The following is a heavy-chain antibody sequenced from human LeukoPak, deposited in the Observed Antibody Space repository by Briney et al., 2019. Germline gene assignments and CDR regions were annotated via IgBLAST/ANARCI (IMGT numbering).Heavy chain of an antibody. V-gene: IGHV5-51*01. J-gene: IGHJ4*02. Sequence: GEPLKTSFKVSGYSLSNYWIAWVRQMPGRGLEWMGIIYPGDSDTRYSPSFQGQVTFSADKSISTAYLQWNSLKASDTAMYYCARYNTGYYYFDFWGPGTLVTVSS. CDR2: IYPGDSDT. CDR1: GYSLSNYW. CDR3: ARYNTGYYYFDF. D-gene: IGHD5-12*01.